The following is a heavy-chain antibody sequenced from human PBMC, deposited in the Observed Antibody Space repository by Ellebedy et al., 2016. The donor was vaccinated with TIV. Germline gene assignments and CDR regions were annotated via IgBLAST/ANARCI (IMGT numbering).Heavy chain of an antibody. CDR1: GFTFSSYA. J-gene: IGHJ4*02. D-gene: IGHD3-3*01. Sequence: GGSLRLSCAASGFTFSSYAMSWVRQAPGKGLEWVSAISGSGGSTYYADSVKGRFTISRDNSKNTLYLQMNSLRAEDTAVYYCAKVDYDFWSGLGLGGGLFDYWGQGTLVTVSS. CDR2: ISGSGGST. CDR3: AKVDYDFWSGLGLGGGLFDY. V-gene: IGHV3-23*01.